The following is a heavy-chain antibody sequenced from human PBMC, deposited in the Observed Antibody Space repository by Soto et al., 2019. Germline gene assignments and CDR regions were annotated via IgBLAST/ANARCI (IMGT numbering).Heavy chain of an antibody. J-gene: IGHJ4*02. V-gene: IGHV2-5*02. CDR2: LYWDDDK. CDR1: GFSLSTRGVG. D-gene: IGHD5-18*01. CDR3: AHRPRGYSYYFDY. Sequence: QITLKESGPTLVKPTQTLTLTCTFSGFSLSTRGVGVGWIRQPPGKALEWLALLYWDDDKGYSPSLKSRLTIPKATSKNQVVLTVTNMDPVDTATYYCAHRPRGYSYYFDYWGQGTLVTVSS.